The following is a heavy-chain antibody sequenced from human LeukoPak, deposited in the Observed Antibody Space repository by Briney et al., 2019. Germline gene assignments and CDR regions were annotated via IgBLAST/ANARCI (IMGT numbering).Heavy chain of an antibody. CDR1: GGSISGFY. D-gene: IGHD3-22*01. J-gene: IGHJ3*02. Sequence: SETLSLTCTVSGGSISGFYWSWIRQPPGKGLEWIGYIYYSGSTTYNPSLKSRVTISVDTSKKQFSLKLASVTAADTAIYYCARDMRGYSDDASFISFDIWGRGTVVTVSS. CDR2: IYYSGST. CDR3: ARDMRGYSDDASFISFDI. V-gene: IGHV4-59*01.